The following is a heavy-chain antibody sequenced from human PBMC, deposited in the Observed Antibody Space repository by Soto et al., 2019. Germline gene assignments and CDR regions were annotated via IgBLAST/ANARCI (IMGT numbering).Heavy chain of an antibody. CDR1: GGTFSSYA. Sequence: SVKVSCKASGGTFSSYAISWVRLAPGQGLEWMGGIIPIFGTANYAQKFQGRVTITADESTSTAYMELSSLRSEDTAVYYCARGENDFWSGYPYYYGMDVWGQGTTVTVSS. V-gene: IGHV1-69*13. J-gene: IGHJ6*02. D-gene: IGHD3-3*01. CDR2: IIPIFGTA. CDR3: ARGENDFWSGYPYYYGMDV.